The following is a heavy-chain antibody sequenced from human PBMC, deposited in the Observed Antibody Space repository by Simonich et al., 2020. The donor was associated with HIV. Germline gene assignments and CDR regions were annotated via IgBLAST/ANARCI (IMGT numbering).Heavy chain of an antibody. CDR1: GFTFSIYS. J-gene: IGHJ4*02. D-gene: IGHD2-2*01. Sequence: EVQLVESGGGLVKPGGSLRLSCAASGFTFSIYSMNWVRQAPGKGLEWVSSISSSSSYIYYADSVKGRFTISRDNAKNSLYLQMNSLRTEDTAVYYCARDGRKGSSTSCSDYWGQGTLVTVSS. CDR2: ISSSSSYI. V-gene: IGHV3-21*01. CDR3: ARDGRKGSSTSCSDY.